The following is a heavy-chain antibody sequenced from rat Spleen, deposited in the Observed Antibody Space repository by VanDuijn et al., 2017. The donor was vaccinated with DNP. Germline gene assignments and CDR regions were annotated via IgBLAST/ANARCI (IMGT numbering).Heavy chain of an antibody. CDR3: ARDLIIRDTTSAMDV. CDR2: IGTGGTT. J-gene: IGHJ4*01. Sequence: QVQLKESGPGLVQPSQTLSLACTVSGFSLTSHHVHWVRQPSGKGLEWMGIIGTGGTTEYNPILKSRLSFSKATSKSQVFLKLSSLQTEDTATYYCARDLIIRDTTSAMDVWGQGTSVTVSS. CDR1: GFSLTSHH. D-gene: IGHD4-3*01. V-gene: IGHV2-30*01.